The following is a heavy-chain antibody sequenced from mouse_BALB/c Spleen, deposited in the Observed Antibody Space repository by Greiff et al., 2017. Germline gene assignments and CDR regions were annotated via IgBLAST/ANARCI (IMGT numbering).Heavy chain of an antibody. Sequence: EVQLVESGGGLVQPGGSMKLSCVASGFTFSNYWMNWVRQSPEKGLEWVAEIRLKSNNYATHYAESVKGRFTISRDDSKSSVYLQMNNLRAEDTGIYYCTPQYGNPWFAYWGQGTLVTVSA. CDR2: IRLKSNNYAT. V-gene: IGHV6-6*02. CDR1: GFTFSNYW. J-gene: IGHJ3*01. D-gene: IGHD2-10*02. CDR3: TPQYGNPWFAY.